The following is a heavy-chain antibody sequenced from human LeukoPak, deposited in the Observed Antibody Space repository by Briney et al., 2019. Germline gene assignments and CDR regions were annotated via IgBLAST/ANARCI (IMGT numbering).Heavy chain of an antibody. V-gene: IGHV4-59*01. J-gene: IGHJ4*02. CDR2: IYYSGST. Sequence: SETLSVTCAVYGWSISGYYWRWIRQHPGKGLEWIGYIYYSGSTNYNPSLKSRVTISVDASKNQFSLKLSSVTAADTAVYYCARSATVTTNPFDYWGQGTLVTVSS. D-gene: IGHD4-17*01. CDR3: ARSATVTTNPFDY. CDR1: GWSISGYY.